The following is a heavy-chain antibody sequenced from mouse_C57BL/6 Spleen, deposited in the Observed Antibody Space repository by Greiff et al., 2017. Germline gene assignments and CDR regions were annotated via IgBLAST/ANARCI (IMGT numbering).Heavy chain of an antibody. Sequence: QVQLKQPGAELVKPGASVKLSCKASGYTFTSYWMHWVKQRPGRGLEWIGRIDPNSGGTKYNEKFKSKATLTVDKPSSTAYMQLSSLISEDSAVYYCARWEYYFDYWGQGTTLTVSS. D-gene: IGHD4-1*01. CDR1: GYTFTSYW. CDR3: ARWEYYFDY. V-gene: IGHV1-72*01. J-gene: IGHJ2*01. CDR2: IDPNSGGT.